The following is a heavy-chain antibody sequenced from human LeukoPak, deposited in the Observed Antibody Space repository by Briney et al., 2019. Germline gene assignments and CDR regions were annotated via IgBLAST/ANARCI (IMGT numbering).Heavy chain of an antibody. CDR1: GFTFGDYT. V-gene: IGHV3-49*03. CDR2: IRSRAYGGTT. Sequence: GGSLRLSCTASGFTFGDYTVTWFRQAPGKGLEWVGFIRSRAYGGTTEDAASVKGRFAISRDDSKSIAYLQMNSLKTEDTAVYYCIRGGANSPFDYWGQGTLVTVSS. CDR3: IRGGANSPFDY. J-gene: IGHJ4*02. D-gene: IGHD1-1*01.